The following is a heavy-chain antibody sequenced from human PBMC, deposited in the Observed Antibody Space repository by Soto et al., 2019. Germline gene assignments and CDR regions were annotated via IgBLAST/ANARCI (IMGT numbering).Heavy chain of an antibody. V-gene: IGHV3-23*01. D-gene: IGHD6-19*01. CDR2: IGAGSLNI. CDR3: ANPSQEWLQAFH. Sequence: EVQLLESGGGLVQPGGSLRLSCTASGFTFSTYAMNWVRQAPGKGLEWVSAIGAGSLNIYYADPVKGRFTISRDNSKNTLYLQMNSRRAGDTAVYYCANPSQEWLQAFHRGQGTLVTVSA. J-gene: IGHJ4*02. CDR1: GFTFSTYA.